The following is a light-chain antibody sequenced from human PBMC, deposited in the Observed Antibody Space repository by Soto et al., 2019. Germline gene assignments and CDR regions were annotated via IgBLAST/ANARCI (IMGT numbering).Light chain of an antibody. Sequence: AIQMNQSPSSLSASVGDRVTITCRASQDIRNELGWYQQKSGTAPKLLIYGASNLQSGVPSRFSGSGSGTDFTLTISSLQPEDFATYYCLQDYNYPRTFGQGTNLEI. V-gene: IGKV1-6*01. CDR2: GAS. J-gene: IGKJ2*01. CDR3: LQDYNYPRT. CDR1: QDIRNE.